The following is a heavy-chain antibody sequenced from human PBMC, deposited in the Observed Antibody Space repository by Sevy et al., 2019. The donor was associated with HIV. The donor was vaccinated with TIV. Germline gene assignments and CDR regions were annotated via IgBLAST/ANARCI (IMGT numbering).Heavy chain of an antibody. CDR2: ISSISNYI. D-gene: IGHD2-2*02. CDR1: GFTFSSYT. J-gene: IGHJ3*02. Sequence: GESLKIACAASGFTFSSYTMNWVRQAPGKGREWVSSISSISNYIYYADSVKGRFTVSRDNAKNSLYLQMNSLRAEDTAVYYCARNNCSITNCYMGDAFDIWGQGTMVTVSS. CDR3: ARNNCSITNCYMGDAFDI. V-gene: IGHV3-21*01.